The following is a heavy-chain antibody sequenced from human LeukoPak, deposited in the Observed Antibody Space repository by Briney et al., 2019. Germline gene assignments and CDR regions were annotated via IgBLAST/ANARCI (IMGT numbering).Heavy chain of an antibody. D-gene: IGHD5-18*01. CDR1: GGSVTGYN. CDR3: ARYPRYGSLFDS. V-gene: IGHV4-59*08. CDR2: VFYTGTT. Sequence: SETLSLTCAVSGGSVTGYNWSWIRQPPGKGLESIGYVFYTGTTNYHPCLPSRVTLSVDRSKNQFSLRLSSVTAADTAVYYCARYPRYGSLFDSWGQGTLVTVSS. J-gene: IGHJ4*02.